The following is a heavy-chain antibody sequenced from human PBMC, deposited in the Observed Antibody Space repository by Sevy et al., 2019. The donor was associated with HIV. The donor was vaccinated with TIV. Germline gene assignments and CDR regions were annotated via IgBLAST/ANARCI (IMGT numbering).Heavy chain of an antibody. CDR1: GYTFTSYD. J-gene: IGHJ3*02. D-gene: IGHD3-3*02. CDR2: MNPNSGNT. CDR3: ARGLQLVGDAFDI. V-gene: IGHV1-8*01. Sequence: ASVKVSCKASGYTFTSYDINWVRQATGQGLEWMGWMNPNSGNTGYAQKFQGRVTMTRNTSISTAYMELSSLRSDDTAVYYCARGLQLVGDAFDIWGQGTMVTVSS.